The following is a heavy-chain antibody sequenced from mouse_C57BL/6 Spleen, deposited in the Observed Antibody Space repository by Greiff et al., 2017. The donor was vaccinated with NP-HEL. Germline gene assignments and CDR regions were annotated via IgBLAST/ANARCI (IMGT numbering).Heavy chain of an antibody. V-gene: IGHV1-15*01. CDR1: GYTFTDYE. CDR3: TREGLYDYGGYYFDY. J-gene: IGHJ2*01. D-gene: IGHD2-4*01. CDR2: IDPETGGT. Sequence: VQLQQSGAELVRPGASVTLSCKASGYTFTDYEMHWVKQTPVHGLEWIGAIDPETGGTAYNQKFKGKAILTADKSSSTAYMELRSLTSEDSAVYYCTREGLYDYGGYYFDYWGQGTTLTVSS.